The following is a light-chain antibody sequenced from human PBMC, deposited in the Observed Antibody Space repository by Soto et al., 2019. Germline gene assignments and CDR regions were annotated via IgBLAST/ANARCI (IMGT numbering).Light chain of an antibody. CDR3: QQSYSTPPT. CDR1: QRISTY. CDR2: AAS. J-gene: IGKJ1*01. Sequence: DIQMTKSPSSLSASVGDRVTITCRASQRISTYLNWYQQKPGKAPKLLIYAASSLQSGVPSRFSGSGSGTDFTLTISSLEPEDFATYYCQQSYSTPPTFGHGTKVDI. V-gene: IGKV1-39*01.